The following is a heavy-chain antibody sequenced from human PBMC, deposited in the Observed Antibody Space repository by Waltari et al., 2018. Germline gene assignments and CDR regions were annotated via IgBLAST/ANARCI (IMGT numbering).Heavy chain of an antibody. Sequence: QLQLQESGPGLVKPSETLSLTCTVSGGSISSSSYYWGWIRQPPGKGLEWIGSIYYSGSTYYNPSLKSRVTISVDTSKNQFSLKLSSVTAADTAVYYCARPGGSGLFDYWGQGTLVTVSS. CDR2: IYYSGST. CDR3: ARPGGSGLFDY. D-gene: IGHD6-19*01. V-gene: IGHV4-39*01. J-gene: IGHJ4*02. CDR1: GGSISSSSYY.